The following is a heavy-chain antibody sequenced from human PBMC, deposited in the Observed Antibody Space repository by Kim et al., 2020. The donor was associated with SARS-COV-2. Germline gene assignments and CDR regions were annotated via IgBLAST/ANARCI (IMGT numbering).Heavy chain of an antibody. CDR3: ARRVLGPDRRSKYYYDSSGYYFLDY. Sequence: GGSLRLSCAASGFTFSSYSMNWVRQAPGKGLEWVSYISSSSSTIYYADSVKGRFTISRDNAKNSLYLQMNSLRDEDTAVYYCARRVLGPDRRSKYYYDSSGYYFLDYWGQGTLVTVSS. CDR1: GFTFSSYS. D-gene: IGHD3-22*01. J-gene: IGHJ4*02. V-gene: IGHV3-48*02. CDR2: ISSSSSTI.